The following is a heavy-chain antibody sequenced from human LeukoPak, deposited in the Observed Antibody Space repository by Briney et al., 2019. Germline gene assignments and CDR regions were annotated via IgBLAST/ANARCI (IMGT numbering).Heavy chain of an antibody. CDR2: ISSSGGST. CDR3: ARGTAWYSSSWYFDY. Sequence: SGGSLRLSCAASGFTFSTYAMSWVRQAPGKGLEWVSSISSSGGSTYYADSVKGRFTISRDNSRDTLYLQMNSLRADDTAVYYCARGTAWYSSSWYFDYWGRGTRVTVSS. V-gene: IGHV3-23*01. D-gene: IGHD6-13*01. CDR1: GFTFSTYA. J-gene: IGHJ4*02.